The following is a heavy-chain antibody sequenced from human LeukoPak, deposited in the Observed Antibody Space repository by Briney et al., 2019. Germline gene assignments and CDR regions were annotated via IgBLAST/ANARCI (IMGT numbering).Heavy chain of an antibody. CDR1: GYTITSTD. Sequence: GASVKVSCKASGYTITSTDLNWVRQASGQGLGWMGWMNPNSGNTGYAQKFQGRLTMTRNNSISTAYMELSSLRSEDTALYYCARRDNTGFDSWGQGTLVTVSS. CDR2: MNPNSGNT. CDR3: ARRDNTGFDS. J-gene: IGHJ4*02. V-gene: IGHV1-8*01. D-gene: IGHD2-15*01.